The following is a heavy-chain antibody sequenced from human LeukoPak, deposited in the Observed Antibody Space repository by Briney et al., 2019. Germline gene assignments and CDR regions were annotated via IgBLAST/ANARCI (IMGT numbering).Heavy chain of an antibody. V-gene: IGHV4-38-2*02. D-gene: IGHD3-22*01. CDR3: ARDGRYDSSSVGY. CDR1: GYSISSGYY. Sequence: SETLSLTCTVSGYSISSGYYWGWIRQPPGKGLEWIGSIYHSGSTYYNPSLKSRVTISVDTSKNQFSLKLSSVTAADTAVYYCARDGRYDSSSVGYWGQGTLVTVSS. J-gene: IGHJ4*02. CDR2: IYHSGST.